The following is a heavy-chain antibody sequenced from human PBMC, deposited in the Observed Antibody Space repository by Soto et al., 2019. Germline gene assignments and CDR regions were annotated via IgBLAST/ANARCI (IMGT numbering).Heavy chain of an antibody. CDR3: ARSSSGAGFDY. V-gene: IGHV4-34*01. D-gene: IGHD6-19*01. CDR2: INHSGST. J-gene: IGHJ4*02. Sequence: PSETLSLTCAVYGGSFSGYYLSWIRQPPGEGLECIGEINHSGSTNYNPSLKSRVTISVDTSKNQFSLKLSSVTAADTAVYYCARSSSGAGFDYWGQGTLVTVYS. CDR1: GGSFSGYY.